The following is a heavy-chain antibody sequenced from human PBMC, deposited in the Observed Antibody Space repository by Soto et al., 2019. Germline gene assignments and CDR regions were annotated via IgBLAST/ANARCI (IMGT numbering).Heavy chain of an antibody. D-gene: IGHD2-8*01. Sequence: PSETLSLTCTVSGGSMSSSSYYWGWIRQPPGKGLEWIGSIYYSGSTYYNPSLKSRVTISVDTSRNQFSLKLSSVTAADTAVYYCARGILGYCTNGVCYNWFDPWGQGTLVTVSS. CDR3: ARGILGYCTNGVCYNWFDP. J-gene: IGHJ5*02. CDR1: GGSMSSSSYY. V-gene: IGHV4-39*01. CDR2: IYYSGST.